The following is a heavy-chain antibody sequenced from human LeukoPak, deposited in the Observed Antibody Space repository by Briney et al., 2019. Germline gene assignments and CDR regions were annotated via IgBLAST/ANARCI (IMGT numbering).Heavy chain of an antibody. CDR1: GDSISSGGYH. Sequence: SQTLSLTCTVSGDSISSGGYHWTWIRQHPGKGLERIGYISYSGSTYYNPSLKSRVNISMDTSKNQFSLSLASVTAADTAVYYCARDYGDYFRWFDPWGQGTLVTVSS. CDR2: ISYSGST. V-gene: IGHV4-31*03. D-gene: IGHD4-17*01. CDR3: ARDYGDYFRWFDP. J-gene: IGHJ5*02.